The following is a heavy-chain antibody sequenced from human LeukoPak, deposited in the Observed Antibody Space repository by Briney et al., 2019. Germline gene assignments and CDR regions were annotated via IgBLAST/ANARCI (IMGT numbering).Heavy chain of an antibody. J-gene: IGHJ6*02. CDR2: IYYSGST. CDR3: ARVGGTNYYYYGMDV. D-gene: IGHD1-26*01. CDR1: GGSISNYY. V-gene: IGHV4-59*01. Sequence: PSETLSLTCTVSGGSISNYYWSWIRQPPGKGLEWVGYIYYSGSTNYNPSLKSRVTISVDTSKNQFSLKLSSVTAADTAVYYCARVGGTNYYYYGMDVWGQGTTVTVSS.